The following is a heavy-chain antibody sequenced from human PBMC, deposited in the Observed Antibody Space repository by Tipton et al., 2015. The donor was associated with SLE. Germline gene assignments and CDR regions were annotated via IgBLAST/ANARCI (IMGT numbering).Heavy chain of an antibody. D-gene: IGHD6-19*01. CDR3: ARERVAVAATPWYFDL. V-gene: IGHV4-34*01. CDR2: INHSGST. CDR1: GGSFSGYY. Sequence: LRLSCAVYGGSFSGYYWSWIRQPPGKGLEWIGEINHSGSTTYTPSLKSRVTISVDTSKNQFSLKLSSVTAADTAVYYCARERVAVAATPWYFDLWGRGTLVTVSS. J-gene: IGHJ2*01.